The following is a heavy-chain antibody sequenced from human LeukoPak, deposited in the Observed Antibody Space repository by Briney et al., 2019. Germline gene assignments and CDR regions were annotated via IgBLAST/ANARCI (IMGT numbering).Heavy chain of an antibody. Sequence: VASVKVSCKASGGTFSSYAISWVRQAPGQGLEWMGRIIPILGIANYAQKFQGRVTITADKSTSTAYMELSSLRSEDTAVYYCARDGTRGYSYDPDAFDIWGQGTMVTVSS. J-gene: IGHJ3*02. CDR1: GGTFSSYA. V-gene: IGHV1-69*04. CDR3: ARDGTRGYSYDPDAFDI. CDR2: IIPILGIA. D-gene: IGHD5-18*01.